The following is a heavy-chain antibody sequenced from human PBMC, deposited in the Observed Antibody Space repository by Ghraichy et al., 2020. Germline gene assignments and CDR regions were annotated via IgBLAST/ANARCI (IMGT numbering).Heavy chain of an antibody. V-gene: IGHV1-69*04. CDR3: ARDLRWLPTSAPKNYYYYGMDV. D-gene: IGHD5-24*01. Sequence: SVKVSCKASGGTFSSYAISWVRQAPGQGLEWMGRIIPILGIANYAQKFQGRVTITADKSTSTAYMELSSLRSEDTALYYCARDLRWLPTSAPKNYYYYGMDVWGQGTTVTVSS. CDR1: GGTFSSYA. J-gene: IGHJ6*02. CDR2: IIPILGIA.